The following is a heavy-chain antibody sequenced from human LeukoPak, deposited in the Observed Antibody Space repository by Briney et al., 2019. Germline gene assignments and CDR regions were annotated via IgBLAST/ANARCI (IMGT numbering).Heavy chain of an antibody. CDR2: INPSGGGT. D-gene: IGHD1-14*01. CDR3: ARLLPNPYYYYGMDV. J-gene: IGHJ6*02. V-gene: IGHV1-46*01. CDR1: GYTFTSYY. Sequence: GASVKVSCKASGYTFTSYYMHWVRQAPGQGLEWMGIINPSGGGTSYAQKFQGRVTMTRDTSTSTVYMELSSLRSEDTAVYYCARLLPNPYYYYGMDVWGQGTTVTVSS.